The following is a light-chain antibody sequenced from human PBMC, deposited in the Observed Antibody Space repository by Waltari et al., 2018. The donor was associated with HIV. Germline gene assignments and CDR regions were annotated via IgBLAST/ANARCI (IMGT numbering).Light chain of an antibody. CDR3: QQYDDWPPLS. J-gene: IGKJ4*01. CDR1: QSISTN. Sequence: EIVMTQSPATLSVFPGERATLSCRASQSISTNLAWYQQQPGQAPRPLIYGASTRATGIPARFSGTGSGTEFTLTISSLQSEDVAVYYCQQYDDWPPLSFGGGTRVEIK. V-gene: IGKV3-15*01. CDR2: GAS.